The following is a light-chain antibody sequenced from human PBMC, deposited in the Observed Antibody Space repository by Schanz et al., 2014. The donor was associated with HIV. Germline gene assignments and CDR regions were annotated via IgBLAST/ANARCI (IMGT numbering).Light chain of an antibody. Sequence: SYELTQPSSVSASPGQTARITCSGDVLAKKYARWFQQKPGQAPVMVIYKDTERPSGIPERFSGSSSGTTVTLTISGAQVEDEADYHCYSAADNNLVFGGGTKLTVL. CDR3: YSAADNNLV. CDR1: VLAKKY. CDR2: KDT. V-gene: IGLV3-27*01. J-gene: IGLJ2*01.